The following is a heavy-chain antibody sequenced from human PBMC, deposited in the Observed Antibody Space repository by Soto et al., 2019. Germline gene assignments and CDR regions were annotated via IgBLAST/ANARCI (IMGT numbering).Heavy chain of an antibody. CDR2: IYYSGST. CDR3: ATAPRIAAAGTQKYYFDY. Sequence: SETLSLTCTVSGGSISSGGYYWSWIRQHPGKGLEWIGYIYYSGSTYYNPSLKSRVTISVDTSKNQFSLKLSSVTAADTAVYNCATAPRIAAAGTQKYYFDYWGQGTLVTVSS. CDR1: GGSISSGGYY. D-gene: IGHD6-13*01. J-gene: IGHJ4*02. V-gene: IGHV4-31*03.